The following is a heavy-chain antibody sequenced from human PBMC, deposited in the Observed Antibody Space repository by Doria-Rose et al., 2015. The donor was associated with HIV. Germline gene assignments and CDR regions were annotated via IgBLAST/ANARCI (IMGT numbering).Heavy chain of an antibody. V-gene: IGHV2-26*01. CDR2: IFSDDER. Sequence: QVQLVQSGPVLVKPTETLTLTCTVSGVSLSSPGMGVSWIRQPPGKALEWLANIFSDDERPYKTSLKSRLTIARGTSKSQVVLTMTDMDLVDTATYYCARIKSSRWYHKYYFDFWGQGTLVIVSA. D-gene: IGHD6-13*01. J-gene: IGHJ4*02. CDR3: ARIKSSRWYHKYYFDF. CDR1: GVSLSSPGMG.